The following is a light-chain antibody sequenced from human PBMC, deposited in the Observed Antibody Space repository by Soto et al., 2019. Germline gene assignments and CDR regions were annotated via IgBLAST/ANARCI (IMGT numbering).Light chain of an antibody. CDR2: GAS. CDR1: QSISRY. Sequence: DIQMTQSPSSLSASVGDRVTITCRASQSISRYLNWYQHNPGEAPRLLMYGASSLQSGVPSRFSGSGSGKDFTLTISSLQPEDFAIYYCQQSYSTLRTFGEATKVEIK. J-gene: IGKJ1*01. CDR3: QQSYSTLRT. V-gene: IGKV1-39*01.